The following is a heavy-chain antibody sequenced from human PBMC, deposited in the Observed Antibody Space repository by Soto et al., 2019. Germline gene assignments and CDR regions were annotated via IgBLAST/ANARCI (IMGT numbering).Heavy chain of an antibody. D-gene: IGHD7-27*01. CDR3: ARPSNWGSLGHYFHS. CDR2: IYHSGST. Sequence: PSETLSLTCAIYGGSFSGYYWSWIRQPPGKGLEWIGEIYHSGSTSYNPSLKNRVSISLDTSKNQFSLELSSVTAADTAVYYCARPSNWGSLGHYFHSWGQGALVTVSS. J-gene: IGHJ4*02. V-gene: IGHV4-34*01. CDR1: GGSFSGYY.